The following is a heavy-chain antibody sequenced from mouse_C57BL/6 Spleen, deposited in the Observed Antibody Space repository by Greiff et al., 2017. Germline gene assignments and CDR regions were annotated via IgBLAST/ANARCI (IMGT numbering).Heavy chain of an antibody. J-gene: IGHJ4*01. CDR3: TRDDYSSSYGNYAMDY. Sequence: QVQLQQSGAELARPGASVKLSCKASGYTFTSYGISWVKQRTGQGLEWIGEIYPRSGNTYYNEQFKGKATLTADKSSSTAYMELRSLTSEDSAVYFCTRDDYSSSYGNYAMDYWGQGTSVTVSS. CDR2: IYPRSGNT. CDR1: GYTFTSYG. D-gene: IGHD1-1*01. V-gene: IGHV1-81*01.